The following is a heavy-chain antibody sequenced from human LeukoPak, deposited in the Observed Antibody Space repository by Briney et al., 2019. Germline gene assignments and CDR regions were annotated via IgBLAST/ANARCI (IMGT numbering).Heavy chain of an antibody. Sequence: GGSLRLSCAASGFTFSVSGMHWVRQAPGKGLEWVAVIWYDGSNKYYADSVKGRFTISRDNSKNTLYLQMNSLRAEDTAVYYCARSLERNYYGSGSYYMNNWFDPWGQGTLVTVSS. J-gene: IGHJ5*02. V-gene: IGHV3-33*08. D-gene: IGHD3-10*01. CDR3: ARSLERNYYGSGSYYMNNWFDP. CDR1: GFTFSVSG. CDR2: IWYDGSNK.